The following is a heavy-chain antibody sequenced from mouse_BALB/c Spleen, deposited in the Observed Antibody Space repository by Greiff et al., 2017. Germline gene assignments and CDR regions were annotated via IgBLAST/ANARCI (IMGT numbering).Heavy chain of an antibody. V-gene: IGHV1S81*02. D-gene: IGHD4-1*01. J-gene: IGHJ4*01. Sequence: QVQLQQPGAELVKPGASVKLSCKASGYTFTSYWMHWVKQRPGQGLEWIGEINPSNGRTNYNEKFKSKATLTVDKSSSTAYMQLSSLTSEDSAVYYCARGTGLYAMDYWGQGTSVTVSS. CDR1: GYTFTSYW. CDR3: ARGTGLYAMDY. CDR2: INPSNGRT.